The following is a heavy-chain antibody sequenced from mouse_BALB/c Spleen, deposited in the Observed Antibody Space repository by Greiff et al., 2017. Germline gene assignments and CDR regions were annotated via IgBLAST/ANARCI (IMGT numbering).Heavy chain of an antibody. V-gene: IGHV5-9-3*01. CDR3: AREEDYGFYYFDY. Sequence: EVLLVESGGGLVKPGGSLKLSCAASGFTFSSYAMSWVRQTPEQWLEWVATISSGGSYTYYPESVQGRFTISRDNATNTLYLQMSSLRYEDTAMYYCAREEDYGFYYFDYGGQGTTLTVSS. CDR1: GFTFSSYA. D-gene: IGHD1-1*02. J-gene: IGHJ2*01. CDR2: ISSGGSYT.